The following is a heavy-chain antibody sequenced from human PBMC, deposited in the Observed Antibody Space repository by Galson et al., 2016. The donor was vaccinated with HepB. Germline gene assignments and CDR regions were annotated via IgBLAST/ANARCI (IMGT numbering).Heavy chain of an antibody. CDR2: VYWDDDK. D-gene: IGHD1-26*01. J-gene: IGHJ6*02. CDR1: GFSVSTNGES. CDR3: VHSRVGATGDYYDGLDV. V-gene: IGHV2-5*02. Sequence: PALVKPTQTLTLTCTCSGFSVSTNGESVGWIRQPPGKALEWLALVYWDDDKRYSPSLKSRLSITKDTSKNQVVLTMTNMDPVDTATYYCVHSRVGATGDYYDGLDVWGQGTTVTVSS.